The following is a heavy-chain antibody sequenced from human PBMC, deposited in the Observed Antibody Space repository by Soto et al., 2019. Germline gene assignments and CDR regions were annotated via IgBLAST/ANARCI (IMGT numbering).Heavy chain of an antibody. CDR3: ARVPDR. CDR1: GGSISSGGYS. Sequence: QLQLQESGSGLVKPSQTLSLTCAVSGGSISSGGYSWSWIRQPPGKGLEWIGYIYHSGNTYYNPSLXRXXTTSVDRSKNHFSLKLSSVTAADTAVYYSARVPDRWGQGTLVTVSS. CDR2: IYHSGNT. D-gene: IGHD2-2*01. J-gene: IGHJ5*02. V-gene: IGHV4-30-2*01.